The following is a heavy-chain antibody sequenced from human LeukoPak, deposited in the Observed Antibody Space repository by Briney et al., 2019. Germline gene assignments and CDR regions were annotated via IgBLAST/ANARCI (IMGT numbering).Heavy chain of an antibody. Sequence: SGPTLVNPTETLTLTCTVSGLSLSNARMGVSWIRQPPGKALEWLAHIFSNDEKSYRTSLKSRLTISKDTSKSQVVLTMTNMDPVDTATYYCARMRYHNYYHYYMDVWGKGTTVTVSS. V-gene: IGHV2-26*01. D-gene: IGHD1-14*01. J-gene: IGHJ6*03. CDR1: GLSLSNARMG. CDR3: ARMRYHNYYHYYMDV. CDR2: IFSNDEK.